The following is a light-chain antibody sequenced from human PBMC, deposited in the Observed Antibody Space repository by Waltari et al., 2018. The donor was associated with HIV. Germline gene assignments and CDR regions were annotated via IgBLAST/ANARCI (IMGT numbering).Light chain of an antibody. Sequence: QSELSQPPSASGTPGQRVAISCSGSSSNIGRNTVNWYQQLPGTAPKLLIYSNKQRPSGGPDRFSGSKSGTSASLAITGLQSEDEADYYCALWDDSLNGVLFGGGTKLTVL. CDR1: SSNIGRNT. CDR3: ALWDDSLNGVL. CDR2: SNK. J-gene: IGLJ2*01. V-gene: IGLV1-44*01.